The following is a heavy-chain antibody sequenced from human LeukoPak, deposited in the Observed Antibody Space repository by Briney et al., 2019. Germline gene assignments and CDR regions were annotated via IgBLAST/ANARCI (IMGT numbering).Heavy chain of an antibody. J-gene: IGHJ4*02. D-gene: IGHD4-23*01. CDR1: GGSISSGGYY. Sequence: SETLSLTCTVSGGSISSGGYYWSWIRQHPRKGLEWIGYIYYSGSTYYNPSLKSRVTISVDTSKNQFPLKLSSVTAADTAVYYCARDRWSTYYFDYWGQGTLVTVSS. CDR3: ARDRWSTYYFDY. CDR2: IYYSGST. V-gene: IGHV4-31*03.